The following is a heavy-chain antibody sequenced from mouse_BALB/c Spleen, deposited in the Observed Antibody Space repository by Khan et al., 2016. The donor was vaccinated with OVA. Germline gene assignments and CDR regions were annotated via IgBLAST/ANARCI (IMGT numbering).Heavy chain of an antibody. J-gene: IGHJ2*01. Sequence: QVQLKQSGAELVRPGASVKLSCKASGYTFTIYWINWVKQRPGQGLEWIGNIYPSDSYTNYNQKFKDKATLTVDKSSSTAYMQLSSPTSEDSAVYYCTRDYRYDKGAFDYWGQGTTLTVSS. CDR3: TRDYRYDKGAFDY. D-gene: IGHD2-14*01. CDR2: IYPSDSYT. V-gene: IGHV1-69*02. CDR1: GYTFTIYW.